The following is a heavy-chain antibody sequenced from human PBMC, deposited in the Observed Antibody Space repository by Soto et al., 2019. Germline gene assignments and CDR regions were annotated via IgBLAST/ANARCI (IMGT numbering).Heavy chain of an antibody. D-gene: IGHD5-18*01. J-gene: IGHJ4*02. V-gene: IGHV3-48*04. CDR3: ARDSGYSYGTIDY. Sequence: PGGSLRLSCVASGFTFSSYSMVWVRQAPGKGLEWISYIFATSTTIYYADSVKGRFTVSRDNTQNSLFLLMNSLRAEDTAMYYCARDSGYSYGTIDYWGQGALVTVSS. CDR1: GFTFSSYS. CDR2: IFATSTTI.